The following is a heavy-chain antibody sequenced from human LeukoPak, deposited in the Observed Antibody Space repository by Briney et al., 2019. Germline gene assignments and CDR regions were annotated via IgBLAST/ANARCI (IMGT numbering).Heavy chain of an antibody. CDR2: INDYNGDT. J-gene: IGHJ3*02. CDR3: ARTYSDTFDI. D-gene: IGHD2-21*01. V-gene: IGHV1-3*01. Sequence: ASVKVSCKASGYSFINYAIHWVRQAPGQRLEWMGWINDYNGDTEYSQKFQGRVTITRDTSASTAYMELSSLRSEDTAVYYCARTYSDTFDIWGQGTMVTVSS. CDR1: GYSFINYA.